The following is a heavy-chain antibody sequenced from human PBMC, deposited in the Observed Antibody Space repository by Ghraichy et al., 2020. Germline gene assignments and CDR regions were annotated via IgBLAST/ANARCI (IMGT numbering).Heavy chain of an antibody. V-gene: IGHV4-34*01. CDR3: ARGIRTFTMVRGKRYYGMDV. CDR2: INHSGST. D-gene: IGHD3-10*01. J-gene: IGHJ6*02. CDR1: GGSFSGYY. Sequence: SETLSLTCAVYGGSFSGYYWSWIRQRPGKGLEWIGEINHSGSTNYNPSLKSRVTISVDTSKNQFSLKLSPVTAADTAVYYCARGIRTFTMVRGKRYYGMDVWGQGTTVTVSS.